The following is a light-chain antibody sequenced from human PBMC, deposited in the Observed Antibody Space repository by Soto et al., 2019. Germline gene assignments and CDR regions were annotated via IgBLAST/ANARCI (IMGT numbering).Light chain of an antibody. CDR2: GAS. CDR1: QSVSNTY. Sequence: EVVLTQSPCTLSLSAGERAGVSCSSIQSVSNTYVAWYQHIPGQTPRLLIYGASNRATGIPDRFSGSGSGTDFTLTISSLEPEDSAIYYCQQRNVWPPVTFGLGTRLEIK. CDR3: QQRNVWPPVT. J-gene: IGKJ5*01. V-gene: IGKV3D-20*02.